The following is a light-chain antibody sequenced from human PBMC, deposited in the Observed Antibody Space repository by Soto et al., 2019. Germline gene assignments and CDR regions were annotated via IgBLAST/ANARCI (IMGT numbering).Light chain of an antibody. CDR3: QQYMLYPIT. CDR2: GAS. J-gene: IGKJ5*01. Sequence: EIVLTQSPGTLSLSPGERATLSCRASQSVSNNYLAWYQQKPGQAPRLLIYGASNRATGIPDRFSGSGSGTEFTLTISSLQPDDFATYYCQQYMLYPITFGQGTRLEI. V-gene: IGKV3-20*01. CDR1: QSVSNNY.